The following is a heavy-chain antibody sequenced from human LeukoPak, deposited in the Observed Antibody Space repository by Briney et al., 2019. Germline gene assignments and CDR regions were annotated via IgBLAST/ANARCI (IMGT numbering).Heavy chain of an antibody. V-gene: IGHV4-39*01. CDR2: IYYSGST. J-gene: IGHJ5*02. CDR1: GGSISSSSYY. Sequence: PSETLSLTCTVSGGSISSSSYYWGWIRQPPGKGLDWIGSIYYSGSTYYNPSLKSRVTISVDTSKSQFSLKLSSVTAADTAVYYCARRFLTIDNWFDPWGQGTLVTVSS. D-gene: IGHD3-3*01. CDR3: ARRFLTIDNWFDP.